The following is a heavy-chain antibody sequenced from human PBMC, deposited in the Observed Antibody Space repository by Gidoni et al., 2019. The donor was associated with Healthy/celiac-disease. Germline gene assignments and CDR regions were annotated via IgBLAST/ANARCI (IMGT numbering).Heavy chain of an antibody. V-gene: IGHV3-48*04. CDR2: ISRRSPI. Sequence: EVQLVASGGGLVQPGGSLRLSCAASGFTFSSYSMNWVRQAPGKGLEWVSYISRRSPIYYADSGKGRFTISRDNAKKSLYLQMNSLRAEDTAVYYCARDSNPYYYDSSGYYYVFDYWGQGTLVTVSS. CDR3: ARDSNPYYYDSSGYYYVFDY. J-gene: IGHJ4*02. D-gene: IGHD3-22*01. CDR1: GFTFSSYS.